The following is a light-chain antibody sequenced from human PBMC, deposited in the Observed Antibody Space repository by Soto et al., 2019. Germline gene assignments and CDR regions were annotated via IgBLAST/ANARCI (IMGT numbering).Light chain of an antibody. CDR3: QQRNDSPLT. Sequence: EIVLTQSPATLSLSPGERATLSCRASQSVGSSLAWYQQKPGQAPRLLINDSSNRATGIPARFSGSGSGTDFTLTISSLDPEDFAVYCCQQRNDSPLTFGGGTKVEIK. CDR1: QSVGSS. V-gene: IGKV3-11*01. J-gene: IGKJ4*01. CDR2: DSS.